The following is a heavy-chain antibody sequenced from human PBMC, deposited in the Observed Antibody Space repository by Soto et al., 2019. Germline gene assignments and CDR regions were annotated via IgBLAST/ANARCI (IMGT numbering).Heavy chain of an antibody. D-gene: IGHD2-2*01. CDR2: INPGNGNT. CDR1: GYTFTSYA. Sequence: QVQLVQSGAEVKKPGASVKVSCKASGYTFTSYAMHWVRQAPGQRLEWMGWINPGNGNTKYSQRFQGRVTITRDTSASTAYMELSSLRSEDTAVYHCARSVAIPVAPYYWGQGTLVTVSS. V-gene: IGHV1-3*01. CDR3: ARSVAIPVAPYY. J-gene: IGHJ4*02.